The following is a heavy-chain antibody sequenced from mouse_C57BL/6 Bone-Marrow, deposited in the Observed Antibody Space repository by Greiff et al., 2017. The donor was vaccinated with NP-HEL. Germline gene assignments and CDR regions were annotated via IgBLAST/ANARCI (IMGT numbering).Heavy chain of an antibody. V-gene: IGHV1-58*01. J-gene: IGHJ1*01. CDR2: IYIGSGYT. Sequence: VQLQQSGAELVRPGSSVKMSCTTSGYTFTSYGINWVKQRPGQGLEWIGNIYIGSGYTEYNEKFKGKATLTADTTASTAYMQLSSLTSEDSAVYYWARKEAWDCYFDVWGSGTTVTVSS. CDR3: ARKEAWDCYFDV. CDR1: GYTFTSYG. D-gene: IGHD4-1*01.